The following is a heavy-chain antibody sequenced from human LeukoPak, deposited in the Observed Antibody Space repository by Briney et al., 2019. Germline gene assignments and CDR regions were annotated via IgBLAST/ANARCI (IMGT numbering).Heavy chain of an antibody. V-gene: IGHV3-30-3*01. J-gene: IGHJ4*02. CDR2: ISYDGSKK. Sequence: GGSLRLSCAASGFTFSGYAMHWVRQAPGKGLEWVAVISYDGSKKYYADSVKGRFTMFRDNAKNTLYLQMDSLRAEDTAVYYCARDRAWNYFDYWGQGTLVTVSS. D-gene: IGHD3-3*01. CDR3: ARDRAWNYFDY. CDR1: GFTFSGYA.